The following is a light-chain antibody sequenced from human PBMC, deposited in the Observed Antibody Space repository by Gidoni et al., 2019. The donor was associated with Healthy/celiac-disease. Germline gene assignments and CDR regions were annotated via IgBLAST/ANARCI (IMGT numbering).Light chain of an antibody. CDR1: SSDRGGYNY. CDR3: SSYTSSSTPVV. CDR2: DVS. Sequence: QSALTQPASVSGYPGQSITIYCTGTSSDRGGYNYVSWYQQHPGKAPDLMLSDVSNRPSGVSNRFSGSKSGNTASLTSAGLQAEDEADYYCSSYTSSSTPVVFGGGTKLTVL. V-gene: IGLV2-14*01. J-gene: IGLJ2*01.